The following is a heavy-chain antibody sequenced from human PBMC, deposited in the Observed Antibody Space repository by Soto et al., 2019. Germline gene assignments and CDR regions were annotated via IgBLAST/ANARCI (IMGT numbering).Heavy chain of an antibody. CDR1: GFDFGDYY. CDR2: IDSDDGTT. V-gene: IGHV3-11*01. Sequence: GGSLRLSCTASGFDFGDYYMSWIRQAPGKGLEWVSYIDSDDGTTYYTDSVKGRFTVSRDNAKNSLYLQMNSLRVEDTALYYCVRPYYSSSWFPFDRWGQGTLVTVSS. CDR3: VRPYYSSSWFPFDR. J-gene: IGHJ4*02. D-gene: IGHD6-13*01.